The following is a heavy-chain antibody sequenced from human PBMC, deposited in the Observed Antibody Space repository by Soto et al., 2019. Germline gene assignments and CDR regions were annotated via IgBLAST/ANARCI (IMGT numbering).Heavy chain of an antibody. Sequence: SLRLSCVASGFTFSSYWMHWVRQVPGKGLVWVSRINTDGSITSHADSVKGRFTISRDNAKNTLYLQMNSLRADDTAVYYCTRDSGGRDAYWGQGALVTVSS. CDR2: INTDGSIT. J-gene: IGHJ4*02. V-gene: IGHV3-74*01. CDR3: TRDSGGRDAY. CDR1: GFTFSSYW. D-gene: IGHD2-15*01.